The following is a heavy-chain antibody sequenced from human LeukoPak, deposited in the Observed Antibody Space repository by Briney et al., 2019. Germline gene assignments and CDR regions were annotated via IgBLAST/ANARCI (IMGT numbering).Heavy chain of an antibody. J-gene: IGHJ3*02. CDR3: ARVLDYGDFDAFDI. CDR1: GYSFTGYY. CDR2: INPNSGDT. Sequence: ASVKVFCKASGYSFTGYYMHWVRQAPGQGLEWMGWINPNSGDTNYAQKFQGRVTMTRDTSISTAYMELSRLRSDDTAVYYCARVLDYGDFDAFDIWGQGTMVTVSS. V-gene: IGHV1-2*02. D-gene: IGHD4-17*01.